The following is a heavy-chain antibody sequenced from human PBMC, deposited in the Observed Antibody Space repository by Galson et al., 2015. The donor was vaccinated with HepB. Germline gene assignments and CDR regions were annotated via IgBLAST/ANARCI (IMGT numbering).Heavy chain of an antibody. CDR2: ISSRGSFM. V-gene: IGHV3-21*01. J-gene: IGHJ2*01. CDR1: GFTFNSYS. Sequence: SLRLSCAVSGFTFNSYSMNWVRQRPGKGLEWVSSISSRGSFMYYADSVKGRFTVSRDNSKDTLYLQMDSLRAEDTAVYYCAKPGGNSYGYEDWYLELWGRGTLVIVSS. CDR3: AKPGGNSYGYEDWYLEL. D-gene: IGHD5-18*01.